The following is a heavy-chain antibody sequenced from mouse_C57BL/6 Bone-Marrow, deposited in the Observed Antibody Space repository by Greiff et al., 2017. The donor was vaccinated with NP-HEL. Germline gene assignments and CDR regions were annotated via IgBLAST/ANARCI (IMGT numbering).Heavy chain of an antibody. CDR3: ARRGIYYYGSRRDYFDY. D-gene: IGHD1-1*01. Sequence: EVQLVESGGGLVKPGGSLKLSCAASGFTFSDYGMHWVRQAPEKGLEWVAYLSSGSSTIYYADTVKGRFTISRDNAKNTLFLQMTSLRSEDTAMYYCARRGIYYYGSRRDYFDYWGQGTTLTVSS. CDR2: LSSGSSTI. J-gene: IGHJ2*01. CDR1: GFTFSDYG. V-gene: IGHV5-17*01.